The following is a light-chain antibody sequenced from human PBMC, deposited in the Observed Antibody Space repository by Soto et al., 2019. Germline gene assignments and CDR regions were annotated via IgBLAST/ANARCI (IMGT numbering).Light chain of an antibody. CDR3: AAWDDSLNSYV. J-gene: IGLJ1*01. CDR1: SFNIGTYN. CDR2: SND. Sequence: QSVLTQPTSASGTPGQRVTISCSGSSFNIGTYNVNWYQQLPGTAPKLLVYSNDQRPSGVPDRFSGSKSGTSASLAISGLQSVDEADYYCAAWDDSLNSYVFGIGTQLTVL. V-gene: IGLV1-44*01.